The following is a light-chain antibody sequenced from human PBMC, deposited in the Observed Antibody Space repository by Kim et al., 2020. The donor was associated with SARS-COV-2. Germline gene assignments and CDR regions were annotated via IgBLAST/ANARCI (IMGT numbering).Light chain of an antibody. V-gene: IGLV1-47*01. CDR1: SSNIGSNY. CDR2: RNN. Sequence: GQRVTISCSGSSSNIGSNYVYWYQQLPGTAPQLLIYRNNQRPSGVPDRFSGSKSGTSASLAISGLQSEDEADYYCAAWDDSLNGWVFGGGTQLTVL. CDR3: AAWDDSLNGWV. J-gene: IGLJ3*02.